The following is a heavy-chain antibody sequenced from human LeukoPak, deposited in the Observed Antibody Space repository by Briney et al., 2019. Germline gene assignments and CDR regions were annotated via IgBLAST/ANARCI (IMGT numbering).Heavy chain of an antibody. J-gene: IGHJ4*02. V-gene: IGHV4-34*01. CDR3: ARANYYDSTGCYHDY. CDR2: INHSGST. CDR1: GGSFSGYY. D-gene: IGHD3-22*01. Sequence: SETLSLTCAVYGGSFSGYYWSWIRQPPGKGLEWIGEINHSGSTNYNPSLKSRVTISVDTSKNQFSLKLSSVTAADTAVYYCARANYYDSTGCYHDYWGQGTLVTVSS.